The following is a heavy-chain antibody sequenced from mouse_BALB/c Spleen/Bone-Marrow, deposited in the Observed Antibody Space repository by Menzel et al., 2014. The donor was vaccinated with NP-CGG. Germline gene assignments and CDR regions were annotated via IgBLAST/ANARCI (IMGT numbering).Heavy chain of an antibody. CDR2: ISGGGSYT. V-gene: IGHV5-9-2*01. D-gene: IGHD2-12*01. Sequence: EVMLVESGGGLVKPGGSLKLSCAASGFTFSSYGMSWVRQTPEKRLELVATISGGGSYTYYSDSVKGRFTIPRDSAKNKQYLQKSSLTSEDTALYCCARHRTTKGKTWFAYWGQGTLVTVSA. CDR3: ARHRTTKGKTWFAY. J-gene: IGHJ3*01. CDR1: GFTFSSYG.